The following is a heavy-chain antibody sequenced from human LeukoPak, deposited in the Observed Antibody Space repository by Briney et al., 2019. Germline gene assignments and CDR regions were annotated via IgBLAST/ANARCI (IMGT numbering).Heavy chain of an antibody. J-gene: IGHJ6*02. CDR2: ISYDGSNK. CDR3: ARGRYYYGSGTSMDV. D-gene: IGHD3-10*01. Sequence: GRSLRLSCAATGFTFSSYAMHWVHQAPGKGLEWVAVISYDGSNKYYADSVKGRFTISRDNSKNTLYLQMNSLRAEDTAVYYCARGRYYYGSGTSMDVWGQGTTVTVSS. CDR1: GFTFSSYA. V-gene: IGHV3-30-3*01.